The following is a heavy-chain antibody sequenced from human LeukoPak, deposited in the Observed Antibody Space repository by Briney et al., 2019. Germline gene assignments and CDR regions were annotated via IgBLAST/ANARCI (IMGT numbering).Heavy chain of an antibody. CDR2: IYYTGST. CDR3: AREDWSHWFDP. V-gene: IGHV4-59*01. D-gene: IGHD2-21*01. J-gene: IGHJ5*02. CDR1: GGSISSYY. Sequence: PSETLSLTCTVSGGSISSYYWSWIRQPPGKGLEWIGYIYYTGSTNYNPSLKSRVTISVDTSKNQFSLKLSSVTAADTAVYYCAREDWSHWFDPWGQGTLVTVSS.